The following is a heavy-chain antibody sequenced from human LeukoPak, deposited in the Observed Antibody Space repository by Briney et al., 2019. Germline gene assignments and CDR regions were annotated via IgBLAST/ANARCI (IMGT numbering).Heavy chain of an antibody. Sequence: ASVKVSCKASGYTFTSYGISWVRQAPGQGLEWMGWINTNTGNPTYAQGFTGQFVFSLDTSVSTAYLQISSLKAEDTAVYYCARDPGRTNSGWYFWGQGTLVTVSS. V-gene: IGHV7-4-1*02. D-gene: IGHD6-19*01. CDR3: ARDPGRTNSGWYF. CDR2: INTNTGNP. J-gene: IGHJ4*02. CDR1: GYTFTSYG.